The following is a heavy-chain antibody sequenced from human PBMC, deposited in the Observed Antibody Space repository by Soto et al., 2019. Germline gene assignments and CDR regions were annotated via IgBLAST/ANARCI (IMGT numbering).Heavy chain of an antibody. Sequence: EVQLLESGGGLVQPGGSLRLSCAASGFTFNSYAMSRVRQAPGKGLEWVSALSTSGGTTYYADSVKGRFTISRDNSKNTLYLQMNSLRVEDTAVYYCAKAGARGGYPYYGMDVGGQGTTVTVSS. CDR1: GFTFNSYA. J-gene: IGHJ6*02. D-gene: IGHD5-18*01. CDR2: LSTSGGTT. V-gene: IGHV3-23*01. CDR3: AKAGARGGYPYYGMDV.